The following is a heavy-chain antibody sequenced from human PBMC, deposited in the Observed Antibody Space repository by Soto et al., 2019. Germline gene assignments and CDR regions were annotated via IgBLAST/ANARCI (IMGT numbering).Heavy chain of an antibody. CDR3: AKTTRPAVAPAPYDY. J-gene: IGHJ4*02. Sequence: PGGSMRLSCAASAFTFSSYAMSWVRQAPGKGLEWVSTISGSGSSTDHADSVKGRFTISRDNSKNTLYLQMNSLRAEDTAVYYCAKTTRPAVAPAPYDYWGQGALVTVSS. CDR2: ISGSGSST. V-gene: IGHV3-23*01. D-gene: IGHD6-19*01. CDR1: AFTFSSYA.